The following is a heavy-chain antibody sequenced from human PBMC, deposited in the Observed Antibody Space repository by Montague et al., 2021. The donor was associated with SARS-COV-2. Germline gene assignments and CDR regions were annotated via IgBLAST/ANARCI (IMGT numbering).Heavy chain of an antibody. J-gene: IGHJ5*02. CDR2: FFYSGST. D-gene: IGHD2-15*01. V-gene: IGHV4-39*01. CDR1: GGSLSSSSYY. Sequence: SETLSLTCTVSGGSLSSSSYYWGWIRQPPGKGLEWVGSFFYSGSTYYNPSLKSRVTISVDTSKNQFSLRLSSVTAADTAVYYCARGVVVVVHRDYPARRGWFDPWGQGTLVSVSS. CDR3: ARGVVVVVHRDYPARRGWFDP.